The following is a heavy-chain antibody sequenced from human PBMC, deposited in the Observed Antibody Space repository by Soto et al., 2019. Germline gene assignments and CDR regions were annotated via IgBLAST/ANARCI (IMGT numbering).Heavy chain of an antibody. Sequence: GASVQVSSEASCSTFTMYGISGVLRSPVQGLEGMGWSSAYNGNTNYAQKLQGRVTMTTDTSTSTAYMELRRLRSGDTAVYYCAREVGASEYWGQGTLVTVSS. CDR3: AREVGASEY. CDR1: CSTFTMYG. D-gene: IGHD1-26*01. V-gene: IGHV1-18*01. J-gene: IGHJ4*02. CDR2: SSAYNGNT.